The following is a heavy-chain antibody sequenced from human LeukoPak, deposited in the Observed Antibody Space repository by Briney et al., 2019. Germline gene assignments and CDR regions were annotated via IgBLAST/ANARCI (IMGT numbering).Heavy chain of an antibody. Sequence: ASVKVSCKASGYTFTSYGISWVRQAPGQGLEWMGWISAYNGNTNYAQKLQGRVTMTTDTSTSTAYMELSSLRSEDTAVYYCARDKAMVRGYYYGMDVWGQGTTVTVSS. V-gene: IGHV1-18*01. D-gene: IGHD3-10*01. J-gene: IGHJ6*02. CDR3: ARDKAMVRGYYYGMDV. CDR1: GYTFTSYG. CDR2: ISAYNGNT.